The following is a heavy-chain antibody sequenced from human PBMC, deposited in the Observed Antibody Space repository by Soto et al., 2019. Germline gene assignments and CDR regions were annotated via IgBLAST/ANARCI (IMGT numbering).Heavy chain of an antibody. J-gene: IGHJ4*02. CDR3: ARDHHSYYDTSGYYPYFDF. CDR2: IYYTGST. V-gene: IGHV4-61*01. D-gene: IGHD3-22*01. CDR1: GGSVNTAPYH. Sequence: KASETLSLTCTVSGGSVNTAPYHWGWIRQSPRNGLEWIGNIYYTGSTNYNPSFESRVAISLDTSNNQFSLRLTSLTAADTAVYFCARDHHSYYDTSGYYPYFDFWGQGTLVTVSS.